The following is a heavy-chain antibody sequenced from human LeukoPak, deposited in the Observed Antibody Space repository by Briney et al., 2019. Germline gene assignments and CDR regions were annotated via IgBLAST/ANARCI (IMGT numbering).Heavy chain of an antibody. CDR1: GLTVNSNY. D-gene: IGHD2-8*01. Sequence: GGSLRLSCAASGLTVNSNYMSWVRQAPGEGLEWVSVIHSDGSTYYADSVKGRFTISRDNSKNTLFLQMNSLRAEDTAVYYCAREYCTSGVCCFDPWSQGTLVTVSS. CDR3: AREYCTSGVCCFDP. J-gene: IGHJ5*02. CDR2: IHSDGST. V-gene: IGHV3-53*01.